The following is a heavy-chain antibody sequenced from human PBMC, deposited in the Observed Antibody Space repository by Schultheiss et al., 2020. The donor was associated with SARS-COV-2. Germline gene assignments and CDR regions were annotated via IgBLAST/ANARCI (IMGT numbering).Heavy chain of an antibody. J-gene: IGHJ6*02. Sequence: ASVKVSCKASGYTFTGYYMHWVRQAPGQGLEWMGWINPNSGNTGYAQKFQGRVTMTRNTSISTAYMELSSLRSEDTAVYYCARGLSSSWDRYYYYGMDVWGQGTTVTVSS. V-gene: IGHV1-8*02. D-gene: IGHD6-13*01. CDR3: ARGLSSSWDRYYYYGMDV. CDR2: INPNSGNT. CDR1: GYTFTGYY.